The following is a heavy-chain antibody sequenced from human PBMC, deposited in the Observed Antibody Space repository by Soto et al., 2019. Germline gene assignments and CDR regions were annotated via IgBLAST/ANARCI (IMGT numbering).Heavy chain of an antibody. CDR1: GFTFNNYA. Sequence: GWSLRLSCEASGFTFNNYAMNWVRQAPGKGLEWVSIVSSRDGSTNYADSVTGRFTISRDNSKNTVSLQMNSLRVEDTAVYYCAKAGNDNDRSGYYYFDHWGQGMLVTSP. V-gene: IGHV3-23*01. CDR3: AKAGNDNDRSGYYYFDH. CDR2: VSSRDGST. D-gene: IGHD3-22*01. J-gene: IGHJ4*02.